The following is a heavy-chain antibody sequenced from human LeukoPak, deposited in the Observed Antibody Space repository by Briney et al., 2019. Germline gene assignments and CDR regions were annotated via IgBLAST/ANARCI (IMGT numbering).Heavy chain of an antibody. CDR3: NRAFDI. CDR1: GFIFSNYW. V-gene: IGHV3-7*01. CDR2: IKQDGSET. J-gene: IGHJ3*02. Sequence: GGSLRLSCATSGFIFSNYWMSWVRQAPGKGLEWVANIKQDGSETYYVDSVKGRFTISRDDAKNSLYLQMNSLRAEDTAVYYCNRAFDIWGQGTMVTVSS.